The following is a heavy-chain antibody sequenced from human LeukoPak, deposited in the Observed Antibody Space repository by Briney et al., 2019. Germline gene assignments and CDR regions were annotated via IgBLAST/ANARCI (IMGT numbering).Heavy chain of an antibody. J-gene: IGHJ4*02. Sequence: SGTLSLTCAVYGGSFSGYYWSWIRQPPGKGLEWIGEINHSGSTNYNPSLKSRVTISVDTSKNQFSLKLSSVTAADTAVYYCASHRVVVPAAMVDWGQGTLVTVSS. CDR1: GGSFSGYY. D-gene: IGHD2-2*01. CDR3: ASHRVVVPAAMVD. V-gene: IGHV4-34*01. CDR2: INHSGST.